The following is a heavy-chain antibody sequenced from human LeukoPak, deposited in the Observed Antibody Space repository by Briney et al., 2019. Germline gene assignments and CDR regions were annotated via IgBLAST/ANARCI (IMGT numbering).Heavy chain of an antibody. Sequence: GASVKVSCKASGYTFTGYYMHWVRQAPGQGLEWMGWINPNSGGTNYAQKFQGRVTMTRDTSISTAYMELSRLRSDDTAVYYCARAYMVRGLIDAFDIWGQGTMVTVSS. V-gene: IGHV1-2*02. J-gene: IGHJ3*02. CDR3: ARAYMVRGLIDAFDI. CDR1: GYTFTGYY. D-gene: IGHD3-10*01. CDR2: INPNSGGT.